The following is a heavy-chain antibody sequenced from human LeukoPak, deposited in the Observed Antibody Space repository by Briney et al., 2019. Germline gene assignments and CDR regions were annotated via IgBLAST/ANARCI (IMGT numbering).Heavy chain of an antibody. D-gene: IGHD6-13*01. Sequence: GGSLRLSCAASGFTFSSYAMSWVRQAPGKGLEWVSAISGSGGTTYYADSVKGRFTISRDNSKNTLYLQMNSLRAEDTAVYYCAKDRSWQQLVHGFDYWGQGSLVTVSS. CDR2: ISGSGGTT. CDR3: AKDRSWQQLVHGFDY. J-gene: IGHJ4*02. V-gene: IGHV3-23*01. CDR1: GFTFSSYA.